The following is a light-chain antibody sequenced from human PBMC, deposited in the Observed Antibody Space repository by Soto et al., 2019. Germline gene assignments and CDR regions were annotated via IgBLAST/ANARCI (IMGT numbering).Light chain of an antibody. CDR1: QSVSSSY. V-gene: IGKV3-20*01. CDR2: GAS. Sequence: EIVLTQSPGTLSLSPGERATLSCRASQSVSSSYLAWYQQKPGQAPRLLLYGASSRATGIPDRFSGSGSGTDFTLTIITLEPEDFAVYYYQQYGNSPPSTFGQGTKLEIK. CDR3: QQYGNSPPST. J-gene: IGKJ2*01.